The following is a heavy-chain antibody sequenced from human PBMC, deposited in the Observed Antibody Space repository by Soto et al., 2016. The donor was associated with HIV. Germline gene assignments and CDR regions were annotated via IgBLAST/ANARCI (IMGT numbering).Heavy chain of an antibody. J-gene: IGHJ3*02. CDR3: ATFLIVGATPDAFDI. CDR1: GYTFTGYY. D-gene: IGHD1-26*01. Sequence: QVQLVQSGAEVKKPGASVKVSCKASGYTFTGYYMHWVRQAPGQGLEWMGGIIPIFGTANYAQKFQGRVTITADESTSTAYMDLSSLRSEDTAVYYCATFLIVGATPDAFDIWGQGTMVTVSS. CDR2: IIPIFGTA. V-gene: IGHV1-69*01.